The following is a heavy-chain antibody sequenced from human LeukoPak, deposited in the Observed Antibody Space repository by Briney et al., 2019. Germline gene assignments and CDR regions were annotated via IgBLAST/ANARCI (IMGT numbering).Heavy chain of an antibody. CDR1: GFTFSNYA. CDR2: ISYDGSSK. Sequence: PGGSLRLSCAASGFTFSNYAMHWVRQAPGKGLEWVAVISYDGSSKNYADSMKGRFTISRDNSKYTLFLQMNSLRAEDTAVYYCARDPNGDYIGAFDMWGPGTMVTVSS. D-gene: IGHD4-17*01. J-gene: IGHJ3*02. V-gene: IGHV3-30*07. CDR3: ARDPNGDYIGAFDM.